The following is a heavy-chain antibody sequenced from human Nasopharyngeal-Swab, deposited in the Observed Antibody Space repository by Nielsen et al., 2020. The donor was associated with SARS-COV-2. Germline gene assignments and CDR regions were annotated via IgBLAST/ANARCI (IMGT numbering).Heavy chain of an antibody. Sequence: GGSLRLSCAASGFTFSSHWMHWVRQAPGKGLVWVSRISEDGSITTYADSVKGRFTISRDNAKNSLYLQMNSLRDEDTAVYYCARGATILGGHAPRMDVWGQGTTVTVSS. CDR1: GFTFSSHW. CDR2: ISEDGSIT. D-gene: IGHD3-3*01. CDR3: ARGATILGGHAPRMDV. V-gene: IGHV3-74*01. J-gene: IGHJ6*02.